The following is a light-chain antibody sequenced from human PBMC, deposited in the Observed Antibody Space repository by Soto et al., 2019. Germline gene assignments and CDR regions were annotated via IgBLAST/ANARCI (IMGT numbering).Light chain of an antibody. J-gene: IGKJ4*01. Sequence: EVVMTQSPATLSVSPGERATLSCRASQSISNNLAWYQQKPGQAPRLLIFGASNRATGVPARFSGSGSGTVFILTISSLQSEDVSTYYCQHFNNWPPELTFGGGTKVEIK. CDR3: QHFNNWPPELT. V-gene: IGKV3-15*01. CDR2: GAS. CDR1: QSISNN.